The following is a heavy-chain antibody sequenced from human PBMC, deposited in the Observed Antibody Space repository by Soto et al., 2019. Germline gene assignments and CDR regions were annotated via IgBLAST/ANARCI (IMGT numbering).Heavy chain of an antibody. CDR2: ISAYNGNT. Sequence: ASVKVSCKASGYTFISYGISWVRQAPGQGLEWMGWISAYNGNTNYAQKLQGRVTMTTDTSTSTAYMELRSLRSDDTAVYYCARDPEGGYCSGGSCYGWFDPWGQGTLVTVSS. CDR3: ARDPEGGYCSGGSCYGWFDP. CDR1: GYTFISYG. D-gene: IGHD2-15*01. J-gene: IGHJ5*02. V-gene: IGHV1-18*01.